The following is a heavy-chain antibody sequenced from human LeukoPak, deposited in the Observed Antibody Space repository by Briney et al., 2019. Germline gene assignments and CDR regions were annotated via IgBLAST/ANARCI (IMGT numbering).Heavy chain of an antibody. D-gene: IGHD3-22*01. V-gene: IGHV1-18*01. J-gene: IGHJ5*02. CDR2: ISGYNGNT. Sequence: ASVKVSCKASGYTFTSYGISWVRQAPGQGLEWMGWISGYNGNTNYAQKFQGRVTMTTDTSTNTAYMELGSLRSDDTAVYYCTREAIGYSWFDPWGQGTLVTVSS. CDR1: GYTFTSYG. CDR3: TREAIGYSWFDP.